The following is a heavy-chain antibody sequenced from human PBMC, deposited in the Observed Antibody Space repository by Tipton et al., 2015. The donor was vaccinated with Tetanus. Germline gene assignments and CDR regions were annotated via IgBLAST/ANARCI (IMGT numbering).Heavy chain of an antibody. Sequence: VQLVQSGAEVKKPGASVKVSCKASGYTFTGYYMHWVRQAPGQGLEWMGWINPNSGGTNYAQKFQGWVTMTRDTSISTAYMELSRLRSDDTAVYYCARDGSSAFDSYGGLPREGAFDIWGQGTMVTVSS. CDR2: INPNSGGT. CDR1: GYTFTGYY. J-gene: IGHJ3*02. D-gene: IGHD3-22*01. CDR3: ARDGSSAFDSYGGLPREGAFDI. V-gene: IGHV1-2*04.